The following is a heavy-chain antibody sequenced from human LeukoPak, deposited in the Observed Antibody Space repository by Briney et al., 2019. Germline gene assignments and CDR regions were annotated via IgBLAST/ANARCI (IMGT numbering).Heavy chain of an antibody. CDR3: ATAGLWLHYFDY. D-gene: IGHD5-18*01. CDR1: GYTLTELS. Sequence: ASVKVSCTVSGYTLTELSMHWVRQAPGKGLEWMGGFDPEDGETIYAQTFQGRVTMTEDTSTDTAYMELSSLRSEDTAVYYCATAGLWLHYFDYWGQGTLVTVSS. CDR2: FDPEDGET. J-gene: IGHJ4*02. V-gene: IGHV1-24*01.